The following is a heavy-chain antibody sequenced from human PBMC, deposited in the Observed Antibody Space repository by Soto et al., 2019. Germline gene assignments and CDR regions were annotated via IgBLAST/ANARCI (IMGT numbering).Heavy chain of an antibody. D-gene: IGHD3-9*01. V-gene: IGHV4-39*01. CDR3: ARLLYYDILTGPYYFHY. Sequence: QLQLQESGPGLVKPSETLSLTCTVSGGSISSSSYYWGWIRQPPGKGLEWIGSIYYSGSTYYNPSLSSRVTISVDTSKNLFSLKLSSVTAADTAVYYCARLLYYDILTGPYYFHYWGQGTLVTVSS. J-gene: IGHJ4*02. CDR1: GGSISSSSYY. CDR2: IYYSGST.